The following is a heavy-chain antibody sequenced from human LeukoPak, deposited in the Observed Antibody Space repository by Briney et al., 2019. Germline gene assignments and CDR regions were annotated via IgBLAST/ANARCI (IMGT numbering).Heavy chain of an antibody. J-gene: IGHJ4*02. V-gene: IGHV1-18*01. Sequence: GASVKVSCKTSGYTSTSYDISWVRQAPGQGLEWLGWTSPYNGNTNYAQRLQGRVTVTTDTSTSTAYMELRSLTSDDTAVYYCARSPWHCSGGSCYTGAFDYWGQGTLVTVSS. D-gene: IGHD2-15*01. CDR2: TSPYNGNT. CDR3: ARSPWHCSGGSCYTGAFDY. CDR1: GYTSTSYD.